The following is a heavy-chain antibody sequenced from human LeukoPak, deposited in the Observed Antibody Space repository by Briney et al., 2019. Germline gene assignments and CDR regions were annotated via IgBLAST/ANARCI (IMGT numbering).Heavy chain of an antibody. CDR1: GGSISSYY. D-gene: IGHD3-9*01. J-gene: IGHJ4*02. Sequence: PSETLSLTCTVSGGSISSYYWSWIRQPPGKGLEWIGCIYYSGSTNYNPSLKSRVTISVDTSKNQFSLKLSSVTAADTAVYYCARVHYDILTGYYYFDYWGQGTLVTVSS. V-gene: IGHV4-59*01. CDR3: ARVHYDILTGYYYFDY. CDR2: IYYSGST.